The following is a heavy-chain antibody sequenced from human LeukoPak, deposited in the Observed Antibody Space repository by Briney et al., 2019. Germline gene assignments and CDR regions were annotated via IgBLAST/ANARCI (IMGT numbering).Heavy chain of an antibody. V-gene: IGHV3-23*01. J-gene: IGHJ4*02. CDR1: GFTFSNYA. CDR2: ISNANGDT. CDR3: AKATGNLGN. Sequence: GGSPRLSCAASGFTFSNYAMSWVRQAPGKGLEWVSTISNANGDTYYADSVKGRFTISRDNSKNTLYLQMNSLTGEDTAIYYCAKATGNLGNWGQGTLVTLSS. D-gene: IGHD1-1*01.